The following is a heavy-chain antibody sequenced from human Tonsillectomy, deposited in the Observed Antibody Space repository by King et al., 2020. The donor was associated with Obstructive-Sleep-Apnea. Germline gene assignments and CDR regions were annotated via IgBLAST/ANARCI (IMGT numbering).Heavy chain of an antibody. Sequence: VQLVESGGGLVQPGRSLRLSCAASGFTFDDYAMHWVRQVPGKGLEWGSGVCWDSGSIGYADSVKGRFTISRDNAKNSLYLQKNRLRAEDTALYFCAKDLSSGWYSPQDYWGQGTLVTVSS. J-gene: IGHJ4*02. CDR1: GFTFDDYA. V-gene: IGHV3-9*01. CDR2: VCWDSGSI. CDR3: AKDLSSGWYSPQDY. D-gene: IGHD6-19*01.